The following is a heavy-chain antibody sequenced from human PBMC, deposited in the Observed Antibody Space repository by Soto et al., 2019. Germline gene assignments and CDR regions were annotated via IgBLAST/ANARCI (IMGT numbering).Heavy chain of an antibody. CDR2: ISGSGGST. D-gene: IGHD3-22*01. CDR1: GFTFSSYA. CDR3: VKDLTMIVVVKTRYFDY. J-gene: IGHJ4*02. Sequence: LRLSCAASGFTFSSYAMSWVRQAPGKGLEWVSAISGSGGSTYYADSVKGRFTISRDNSKNTLYLQMNSLRAEDTAVYYCVKDLTMIVVVKTRYFDYWGQGTLVTSPQ. V-gene: IGHV3-23*01.